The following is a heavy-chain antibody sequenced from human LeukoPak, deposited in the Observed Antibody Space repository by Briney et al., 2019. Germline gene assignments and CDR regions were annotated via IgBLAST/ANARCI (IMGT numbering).Heavy chain of an antibody. CDR1: GFTFSDYY. V-gene: IGHV3-11*01. CDR2: ISSSGSTI. CDR3: ARDRSRYSSSWYGGWFDP. D-gene: IGHD6-13*01. Sequence: GGSLRLSCAASGFTFSDYYMSWIRQAPGKGLEWVSYISSSGSTIYYADSVKGRFTISRDNAKNSLYLQMNSLRAEDTAVYYCARDRSRYSSSWYGGWFDPWGQGTLVTVSS. J-gene: IGHJ5*02.